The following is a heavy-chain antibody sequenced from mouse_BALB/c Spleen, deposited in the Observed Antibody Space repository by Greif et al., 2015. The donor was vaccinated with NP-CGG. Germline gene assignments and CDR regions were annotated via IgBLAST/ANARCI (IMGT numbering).Heavy chain of an antibody. J-gene: IGHJ4*01. CDR1: GYTFTSYV. D-gene: IGHD1-1*01. CDR2: INPYNDGT. CDR3: AGITTVVDYYAMDY. Sequence: EVQLQQSGPELVKPGASVKMSCKASGYTFTSYVMHWVKQKPGQGLEWIGYINPYNDGTKYNEKFKGKATLTSDKSSSTAYMELSSRTSEDSAVYYCAGITTVVDYYAMDYWGQGTSVTVSS. V-gene: IGHV1-14*01.